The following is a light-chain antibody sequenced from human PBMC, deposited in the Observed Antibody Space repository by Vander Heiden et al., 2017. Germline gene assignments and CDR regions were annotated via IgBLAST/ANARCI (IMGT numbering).Light chain of an antibody. CDR3: QQRRNWPLT. J-gene: IGKJ4*01. Sequence: EIVFTQSPATLSLSPGERAILSCRASQSVSSSLAWYQQKPGQAPRLLIYEASSRATGIPARFSGSGSGTDFTLTISSLEPEDFAVYYCQQRRNWPLTFGGGTKVEIK. V-gene: IGKV3-11*01. CDR1: QSVSSS. CDR2: EAS.